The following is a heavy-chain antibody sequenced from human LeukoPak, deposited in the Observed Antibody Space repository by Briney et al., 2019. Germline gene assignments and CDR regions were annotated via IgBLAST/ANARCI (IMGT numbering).Heavy chain of an antibody. CDR2: TRNKANSYTT. D-gene: IGHD1-26*01. Sequence: GGSLRLSCAASGFTFSDHYMDWVRQAPGKGLEWVGRTRNKANSYTTEYAASVKGRFTISRDDSKNSLYLQMNSLKTEDTAVYYCARGGSYSLWGQGTLVTVSS. V-gene: IGHV3-72*01. J-gene: IGHJ4*02. CDR1: GFTFSDHY. CDR3: ARGGSYSL.